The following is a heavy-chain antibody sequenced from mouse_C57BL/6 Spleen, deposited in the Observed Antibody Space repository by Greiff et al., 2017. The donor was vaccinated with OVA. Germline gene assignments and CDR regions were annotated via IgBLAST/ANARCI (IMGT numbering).Heavy chain of an antibody. V-gene: IGHV10-1*01. CDR2: IRSKSNNYAT. J-gene: IGHJ4*01. Sequence: EVKLMESGGGLVQPKGSLKLSCAASGFSFNTYAMNWVRQAPGKGLEWVARIRSKSNNYATYYADPVKDRFTISRDDSESMLYLQMNNLKTEDTAMYYCVRQRDYGAMDYWGQGTSVTVSS. CDR3: VRQRDYGAMDY. D-gene: IGHD1-1*01. CDR1: GFSFNTYA.